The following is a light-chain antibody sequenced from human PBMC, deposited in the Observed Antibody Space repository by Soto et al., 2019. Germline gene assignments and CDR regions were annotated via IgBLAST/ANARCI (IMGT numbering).Light chain of an antibody. CDR2: DVS. Sequence: QYALTQPASVSGSPGQSITISCTGTSNNVGGYKHVSWYQQHPGKAPKLMIYDVSKRPSGVSNRFSGSKSGNMASLTISGLQAEDEADYYCSSYTSSSTLVFGTGTKLTVL. J-gene: IGLJ1*01. CDR1: SNNVGGYKH. CDR3: SSYTSSSTLV. V-gene: IGLV2-14*01.